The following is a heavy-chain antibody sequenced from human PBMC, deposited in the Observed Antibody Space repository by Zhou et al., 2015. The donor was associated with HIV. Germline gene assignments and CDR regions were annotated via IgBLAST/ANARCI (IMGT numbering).Heavy chain of an antibody. Sequence: QVQLVQSGAEVKKPGSSVKVSCKASGGTFSSYAISWVRQAPGQGLEWMGGIIPIFGTANYAQKFQGRVTITADESTSTAYMELSSLRSEDTAVYYCATQYFDWPKDYYGMDVWGQGTTVTVSS. CDR3: ATQYFDWPKDYYGMDV. J-gene: IGHJ6*02. CDR1: GGTFSSYA. CDR2: IIPIFGTA. D-gene: IGHD3-9*01. V-gene: IGHV1-69*01.